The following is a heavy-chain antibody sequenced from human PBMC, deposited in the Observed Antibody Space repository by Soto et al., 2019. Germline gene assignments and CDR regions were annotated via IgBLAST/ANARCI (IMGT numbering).Heavy chain of an antibody. CDR2: IYYSGST. D-gene: IGHD2-21*02. Sequence: SETPSLTCTVSGGSICSYYWSWIRQPPGKGLEWIGYIYYSGSTNYNPSLKSRVTISVDTSKNQFSLKLSSVTAADTAVYYCARLGDPDYWGQGTLVTVSS. CDR3: ARLGDPDY. CDR1: GGSICSYY. J-gene: IGHJ4*02. V-gene: IGHV4-59*08.